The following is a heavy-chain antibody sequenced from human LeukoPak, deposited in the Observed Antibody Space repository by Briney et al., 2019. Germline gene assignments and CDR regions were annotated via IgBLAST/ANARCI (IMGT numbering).Heavy chain of an antibody. Sequence: GESLRLSCAASGFTFSSYAMSWVRQAPGKGLEWVSGISGSGGSTYYADSVKGRFTISRDSSKNTLYLQMNSLRAEDKAVYYCAKGPGYDFWSGYYGYFDYWGREPWSPSPQ. V-gene: IGHV3-23*01. CDR3: AKGPGYDFWSGYYGYFDY. J-gene: IGHJ4*02. D-gene: IGHD3-3*01. CDR2: ISGSGGST. CDR1: GFTFSSYA.